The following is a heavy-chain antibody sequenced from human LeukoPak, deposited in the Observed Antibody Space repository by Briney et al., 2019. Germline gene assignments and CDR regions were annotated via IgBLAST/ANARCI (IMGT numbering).Heavy chain of an antibody. CDR1: GFTFSNAW. Sequence: PGGSLSLSCAASGFTFSNAWMSWVRQAPGKGLEWVGRIKSKTDGGTTDYAAPVKGRFTISRDDSKNTLYLQMNSLKTEYTAVYYCTTEEGSGLYYFDYWGQGTLVTVSS. CDR3: TTEEGSGLYYFDY. J-gene: IGHJ4*02. CDR2: IKSKTDGGTT. V-gene: IGHV3-15*01. D-gene: IGHD3-3*01.